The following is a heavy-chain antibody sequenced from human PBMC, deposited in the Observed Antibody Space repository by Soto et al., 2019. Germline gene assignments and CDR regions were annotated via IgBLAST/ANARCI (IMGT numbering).Heavy chain of an antibody. D-gene: IGHD2-15*01. CDR3: TTRGSLGY. Sequence: EVQLVESGGGLVKPGESLRLSCAASGFSFSNAWINWVRQAPGKGLEWVGRIKSKTDGGPIDYAAPVKGRFIISRDDSSTTLYLQMNSLKTEETAVYYCTTRGSLGYWGQRTLVTVSS. J-gene: IGHJ4*02. CDR2: IKSKTDGGPI. CDR1: GFSFSNAW. V-gene: IGHV3-15*07.